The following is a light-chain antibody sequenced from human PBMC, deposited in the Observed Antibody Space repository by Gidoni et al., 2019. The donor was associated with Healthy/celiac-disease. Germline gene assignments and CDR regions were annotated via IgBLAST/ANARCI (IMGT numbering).Light chain of an antibody. CDR3: QQRSNWPIT. CDR2: DAS. Sequence: EIVFTQSPATLSLSPGERATLSCRASQIVSSYLAWYQQKPGQAPRLLIYDASNRATGIPARFSGSGSGTDFTLTISSLEPEDFAVYYCQQRSNWPITFGQGTRLEIK. V-gene: IGKV3-11*01. CDR1: QIVSSY. J-gene: IGKJ5*01.